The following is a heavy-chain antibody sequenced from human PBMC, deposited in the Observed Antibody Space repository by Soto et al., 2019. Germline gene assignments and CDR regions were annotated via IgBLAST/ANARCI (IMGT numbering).Heavy chain of an antibody. CDR2: MIPIFGTA. D-gene: IGHD3-3*01. J-gene: IGHJ6*02. CDR3: ARERKFDFWRKGLEV. CDR1: GGTFSSYA. Sequence: SSVKVSCKASGGTFSSYAISWVRQAPGEGLEWMGGMIPIFGTANYAQKFQGRVTMTGNNSINTANMELSSLRSEDTAVYYCARERKFDFWRKGLEVWGQGTTVTVSS. V-gene: IGHV1-69*06.